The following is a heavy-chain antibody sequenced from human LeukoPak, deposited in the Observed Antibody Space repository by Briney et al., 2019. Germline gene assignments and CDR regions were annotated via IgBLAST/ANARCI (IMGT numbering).Heavy chain of an antibody. CDR2: ISWNSGSI. CDR1: GFTFDDYA. V-gene: IGHV3-9*01. J-gene: IGHJ3*02. Sequence: GGSLRLSCAASGFTFDDYAMHWVRQAPGKGLEWVSGISWNSGSIGYADSVKGRFTISRDNAKNSLYLQMNSLRAEDTALYYCAKDRGGYSSSGDAFDIWGQGTMVTVSS. D-gene: IGHD6-13*01. CDR3: AKDRGGYSSSGDAFDI.